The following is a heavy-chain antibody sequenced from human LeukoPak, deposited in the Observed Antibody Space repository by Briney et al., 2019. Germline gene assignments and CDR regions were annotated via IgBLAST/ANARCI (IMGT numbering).Heavy chain of an antibody. J-gene: IGHJ3*02. CDR3: ARPRNTIFGVVIQGAFDI. V-gene: IGHV4-34*01. D-gene: IGHD3-3*01. Sequence: SETLSLTCAVYGGSFSGCYWSWIRQPPGKGLEWIGEINHSGSTNYNPSLKSRVTISVDTSKNQFSLKLSSVTAADTAVYYCARPRNTIFGVVIQGAFDIWGQGTMVTVSS. CDR2: INHSGST. CDR1: GGSFSGCY.